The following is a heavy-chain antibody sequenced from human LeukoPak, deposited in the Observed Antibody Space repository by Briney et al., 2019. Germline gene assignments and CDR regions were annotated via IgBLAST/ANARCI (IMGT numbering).Heavy chain of an antibody. Sequence: GGSLRLSCAASGFTFNSYTMSWVRQAPGKGLEWVSTISGSGSSTYYADSVKGRFTISRDNSKNTLYLQVNSLRAEDTAVYYCARASYCSGGICYYYYWGQGTLVTVSS. J-gene: IGHJ4*02. CDR3: ARASYCSGGICYYYY. D-gene: IGHD2-15*01. V-gene: IGHV3-23*01. CDR1: GFTFNSYT. CDR2: ISGSGSST.